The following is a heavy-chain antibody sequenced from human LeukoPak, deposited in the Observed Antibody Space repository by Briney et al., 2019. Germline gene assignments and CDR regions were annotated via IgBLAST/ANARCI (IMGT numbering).Heavy chain of an antibody. CDR2: IYYSGST. J-gene: IGHJ4*02. CDR3: ARVGYGSGSYWPLGLDY. CDR1: GGSISSSSYY. V-gene: IGHV4-39*07. D-gene: IGHD3-10*01. Sequence: SETLSLTCTVSGGSISSSSYYWGWIRQPPGKGLEWIGSIYYSGSTYYNPSLKSRVTISVDTSKNQFSLKLSSVTAADTAVYYCARVGYGSGSYWPLGLDYWGQGTLVTVSS.